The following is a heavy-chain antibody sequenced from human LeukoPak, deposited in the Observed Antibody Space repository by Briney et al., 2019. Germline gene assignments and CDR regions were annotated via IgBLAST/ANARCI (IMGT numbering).Heavy chain of an antibody. CDR3: ARVPDSSGWYCDY. D-gene: IGHD6-19*01. CDR1: GFTVSSNY. Sequence: GGSLRLSCAASGFTVSSNYMSWVRQAPGKGLEWVSVIYSGGSTYYADSVKGRFTISRDNSKNTLYLQMNSLRAEDTAVYYCARVPDSSGWYCDYWGQGTLVTVSS. J-gene: IGHJ4*02. V-gene: IGHV3-53*01. CDR2: IYSGGST.